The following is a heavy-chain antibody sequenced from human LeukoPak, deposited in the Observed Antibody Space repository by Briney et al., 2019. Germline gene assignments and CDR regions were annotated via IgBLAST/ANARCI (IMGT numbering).Heavy chain of an antibody. CDR1: GYTFSNYT. Sequence: GASVKVSCKPSGYTFSNYTIHWVRQAPGQRLEWMGWINAGNGNTKYSQKFQGRVTITRDTSASTAYMDLSSLRSEDTAVYYCARAVTTWDLDYWGQGALVTVSS. V-gene: IGHV1-3*01. J-gene: IGHJ4*02. CDR3: ARAVTTWDLDY. CDR2: INAGNGNT. D-gene: IGHD4-17*01.